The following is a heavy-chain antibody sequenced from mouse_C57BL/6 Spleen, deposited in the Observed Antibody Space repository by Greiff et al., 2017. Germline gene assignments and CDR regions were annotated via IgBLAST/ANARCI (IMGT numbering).Heavy chain of an antibody. J-gene: IGHJ3*01. CDR2: ISSGGSYT. Sequence: EVMLVESGGDLVKPGGSLKLSCAASGFTFSSYGMSWVRQTPDKRLEWVATISSGGSYTYYPDSVKGRFTISRDNAKNTLYLQMSSLKAEDTAMYYCARHPGLGREWFAYWGQGTLVTVSA. CDR3: ARHPGLGREWFAY. V-gene: IGHV5-6*01. CDR1: GFTFSSYG. D-gene: IGHD4-1*01.